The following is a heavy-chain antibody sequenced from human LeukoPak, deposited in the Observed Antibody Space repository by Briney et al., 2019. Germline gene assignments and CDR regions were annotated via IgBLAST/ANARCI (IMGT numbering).Heavy chain of an antibody. CDR3: ARDGYGNNYMDV. Sequence: PGGSLRLSCAASGFSVSSNFMSWVRQAPGKGLEWVSVIYSGGTTYYADSVKGRFTISRDKSKNTLSLQMNNLRAEDTAVYYCARDGYGNNYMDVWSKGTTLTVSS. D-gene: IGHD1/OR15-1a*01. J-gene: IGHJ6*03. CDR1: GFSVSSNF. CDR2: IYSGGTT. V-gene: IGHV3-53*01.